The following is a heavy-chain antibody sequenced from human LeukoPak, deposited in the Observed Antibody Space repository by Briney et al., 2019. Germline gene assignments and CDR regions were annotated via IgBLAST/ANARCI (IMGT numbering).Heavy chain of an antibody. D-gene: IGHD1-14*01. CDR3: ARARKPVLFTYYFEY. J-gene: IGHJ4*02. CDR2: IYHSGST. CDR1: GYSISSGYY. V-gene: IGHV4-38-2*02. Sequence: SETLSLTFTVSGYSISSGYYWGWIRQPPGEGLEWIGRIYHSGSTYYNPSLKSRVTISVDTSKNQFSLKLSSVTAADTAVYYCARARKPVLFTYYFEYWGQGTLVTVSS.